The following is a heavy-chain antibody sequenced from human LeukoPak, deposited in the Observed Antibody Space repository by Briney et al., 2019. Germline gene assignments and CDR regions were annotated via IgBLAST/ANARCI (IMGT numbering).Heavy chain of an antibody. Sequence: SETLSLTCAVYGGSFSGYYWSWIRQPPGKGREWIGEINHSGSTNYNQSLKSRVTISVDTSKNQFSLKLSSVTCADRAVYYCAGVVTRHFHYHYGMDVWGQGATVTLS. CDR1: GGSFSGYY. J-gene: IGHJ6*01. CDR3: AGVVTRHFHYHYGMDV. D-gene: IGHD4-23*01. CDR2: INHSGST. V-gene: IGHV4-34*01.